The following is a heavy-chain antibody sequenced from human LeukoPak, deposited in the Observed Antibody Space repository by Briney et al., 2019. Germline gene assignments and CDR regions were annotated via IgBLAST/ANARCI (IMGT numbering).Heavy chain of an antibody. CDR2: INTNTGNP. CDR3: AGAPYYYDSSGYYYVPLFDY. V-gene: IGHV7-4-1*02. Sequence: RASVKVSCKASGYTFTSYAMNWVRQVPGQGLEWMGWINTNTGNPTYAQGFTGRFVFSLDTSVSTAYLQISSLKAEDTAVYYCAGAPYYYDSSGYYYVPLFDYWGQGTLVTVSS. D-gene: IGHD3-22*01. CDR1: GYTFTSYA. J-gene: IGHJ4*02.